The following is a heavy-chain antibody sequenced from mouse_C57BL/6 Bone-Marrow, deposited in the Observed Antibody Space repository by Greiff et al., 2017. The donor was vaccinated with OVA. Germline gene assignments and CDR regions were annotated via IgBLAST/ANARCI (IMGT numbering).Heavy chain of an antibody. V-gene: IGHV1-69*01. CDR3: AREVYYGYDPYAMDY. CDR1: GYTFTSYW. J-gene: IGHJ4*01. Sequence: VQLQQSGAELVMPGASVKLSCKASGYTFTSYWMHWVKQRPGQGLEWIGEIDPSDSYTNYNQKFKGKSTLTVDKSSSTAYMQLSSLTSEDSAVYYCAREVYYGYDPYAMDYWGQGTSVTVSS. D-gene: IGHD2-2*01. CDR2: IDPSDSYT.